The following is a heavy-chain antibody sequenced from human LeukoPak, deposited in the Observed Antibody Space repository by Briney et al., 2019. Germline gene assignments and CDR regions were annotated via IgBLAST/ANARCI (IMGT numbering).Heavy chain of an antibody. CDR2: IFSNGDT. D-gene: IGHD5-24*01. CDR1: GFTFRDYP. J-gene: IGHJ4*02. V-gene: IGHV3-53*01. CDR3: TRDQMNY. Sequence: GRSLRLSCTGSGFTFRDYPISWVRQAPGKGLEWVSLIFSNGDTHYADSVKGRFTISRDTSKNTVSLQMNSLRVEDTAMYYCTRDQMNYWGQGTLVTVSS.